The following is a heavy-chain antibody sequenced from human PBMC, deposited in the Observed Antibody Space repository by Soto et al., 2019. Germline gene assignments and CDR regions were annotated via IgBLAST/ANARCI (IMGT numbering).Heavy chain of an antibody. Sequence: GGSLRLSWAASGFTFSSYSMNWVRQAPGKGLEWVSSISSSSSYIYYADSVKGRFTISRDNAKNSLYLQMNSLRAEDTAVYYCARDTTYYYGSGSYGMDVWGQGTTVTVSS. V-gene: IGHV3-21*01. CDR3: ARDTTYYYGSGSYGMDV. CDR1: GFTFSSYS. J-gene: IGHJ6*02. D-gene: IGHD3-10*01. CDR2: ISSSSSYI.